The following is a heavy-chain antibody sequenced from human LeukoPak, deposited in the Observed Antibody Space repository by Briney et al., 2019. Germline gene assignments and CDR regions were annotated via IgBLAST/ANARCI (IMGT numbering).Heavy chain of an antibody. CDR2: ISSGSSYI. Sequence: GGSLRLSCAASGFTFNSYSMNWVRQAPGKGLEWLSSISSGSSYIFYADSVKGRFTISRDNAKNSLYLQMNSLRAEDTAVYYCARQVGVDDAFDIWGQGTMVTISS. D-gene: IGHD1-26*01. CDR1: GFTFNSYS. CDR3: ARQVGVDDAFDI. V-gene: IGHV3-21*01. J-gene: IGHJ3*02.